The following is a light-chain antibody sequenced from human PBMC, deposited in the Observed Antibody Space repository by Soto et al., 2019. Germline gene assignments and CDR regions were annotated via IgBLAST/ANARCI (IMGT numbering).Light chain of an antibody. CDR2: DTS. Sequence: EIVLTQSPGTLSLSLGDRATLSCRASQSVSSNYLAWYQQKPGQAPRLLIYDTSNRATGIPDRFSGSGSGTEFTLTISSLEPEDFAAYYCQQYGTSPCTFGQGTNLEIK. J-gene: IGKJ2*02. CDR3: QQYGTSPCT. V-gene: IGKV3-20*01. CDR1: QSVSSNY.